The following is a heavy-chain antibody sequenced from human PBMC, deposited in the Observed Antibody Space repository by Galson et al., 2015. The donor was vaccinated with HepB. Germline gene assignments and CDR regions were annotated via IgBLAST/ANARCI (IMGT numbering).Heavy chain of an antibody. CDR2: IIPIFSTA. CDR1: GGTFSSYA. V-gene: IGHV1-69*06. J-gene: IGHJ4*02. CDR3: ASLLFVAGTNYFDY. D-gene: IGHD6-19*01. Sequence: SVKVSCKASGGTFSSYAISWVRQAPGQGLEWMGGIIPIFSTANYAQKFQGRVTITADKSTSTAYMELSSLRSEDTAVYYCASLLFVAGTNYFDYWGQGTLVTVSS.